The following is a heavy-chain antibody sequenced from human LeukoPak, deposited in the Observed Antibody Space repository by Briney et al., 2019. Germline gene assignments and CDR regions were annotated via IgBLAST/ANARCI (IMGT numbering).Heavy chain of an antibody. D-gene: IGHD5-24*01. V-gene: IGHV4-59*01. Sequence: PSETLSLTCTVSGGSISSYYWSWIRQPPGKGLEWIGYIYYSGSTNYNPSLKSRVTMSVDTSKNQFSLKLSSVTAAETAVYYCAREGRYRYGYNEYHSYMDIWGKGTTVTVSS. CDR2: IYYSGST. J-gene: IGHJ6*03. CDR3: AREGRYRYGYNEYHSYMDI. CDR1: GGSISSYY.